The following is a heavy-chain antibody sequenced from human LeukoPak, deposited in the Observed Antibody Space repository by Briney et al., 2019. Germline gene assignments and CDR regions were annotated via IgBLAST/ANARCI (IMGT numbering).Heavy chain of an antibody. Sequence: GGSLRLSCAASGFTFSSYWMSWVRQAPGKGLEWVANIEQDGSEKYYVDSVKGRFTISRDNAKNSLYLQINSLRAEDTAVYYCARARVVVNRYNWFDPWGQGTLVTVSS. D-gene: IGHD3-22*01. J-gene: IGHJ5*02. CDR1: GFTFSSYW. V-gene: IGHV3-7*01. CDR2: IEQDGSEK. CDR3: ARARVVVNRYNWFDP.